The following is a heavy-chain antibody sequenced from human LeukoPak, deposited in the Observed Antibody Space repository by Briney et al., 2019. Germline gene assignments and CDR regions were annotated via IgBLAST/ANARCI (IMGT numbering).Heavy chain of an antibody. D-gene: IGHD3-9*01. CDR3: AKDMSDILTGVDY. Sequence: PGRSLRLSCAASGFTFDDYAVHWVRQAPGKGLEWVSGISWNSGSIGYADSVKGRFTISRDNAKNSLYLQMNSLRAEDTALYYCAKDMSDILTGVDYWGQGTLVTVSS. CDR1: GFTFDDYA. V-gene: IGHV3-9*01. J-gene: IGHJ4*02. CDR2: ISWNSGSI.